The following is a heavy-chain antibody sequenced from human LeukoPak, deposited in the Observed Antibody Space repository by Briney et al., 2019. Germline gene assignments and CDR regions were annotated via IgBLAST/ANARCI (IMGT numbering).Heavy chain of an antibody. CDR3: AKDSAQWVVHYCFDY. D-gene: IGHD6-19*01. V-gene: IGHV3-30*18. CDR2: ISYEGNNK. CDR1: GFALSSSG. Sequence: PGRSLRLSCAASGFALSSSGMHWVRQVPGKGLEWVAVISYEGNNKYYADFVKGRFTISRDNSENTLYLQMNSLRPEDTAVYYCAKDSAQWVVHYCFDYWGQGTLVTVSS. J-gene: IGHJ4*02.